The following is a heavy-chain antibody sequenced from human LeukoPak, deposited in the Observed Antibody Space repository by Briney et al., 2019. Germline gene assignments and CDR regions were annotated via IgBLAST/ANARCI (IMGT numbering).Heavy chain of an antibody. CDR3: ARDMVPSSSDAFDI. CDR2: ISSSSSYI. CDR1: GFTFSSYS. D-gene: IGHD6-6*01. Sequence: GGSLRLSCAASGFTFSSYSMTWVRQAPGKGLEWVSSISSSSSYIYYADSVKGRFTISRDNAKNSLYLQMNSLRAEDTAVYYCARDMVPSSSDAFDIWGQGTMVTVSS. V-gene: IGHV3-21*01. J-gene: IGHJ3*02.